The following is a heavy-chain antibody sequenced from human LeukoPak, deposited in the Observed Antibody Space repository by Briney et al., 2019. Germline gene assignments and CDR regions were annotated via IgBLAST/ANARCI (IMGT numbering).Heavy chain of an antibody. CDR3: ARGLGVRFWFDP. J-gene: IGHJ5*02. V-gene: IGHV4-34*01. CDR1: GGSFSGYY. CDR2: INHSGGT. Sequence: PSETLSLTCAVYGGSFSGYYWSWIRQPPGKGLEWIGEINHSGGTNYNPSLKSRVTISVDTSKNQFSLKLSSVTAADTAVYYCARGLGVRFWFDPWGQGTLVTVSS. D-gene: IGHD3-10*01.